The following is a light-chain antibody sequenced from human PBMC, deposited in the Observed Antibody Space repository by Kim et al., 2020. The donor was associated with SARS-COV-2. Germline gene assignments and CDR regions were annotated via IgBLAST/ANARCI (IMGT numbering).Light chain of an antibody. CDR1: QDISDY. CDR2: DAS. CDR3: LQYDNLPLFT. Sequence: SVGDRVTITCQASQDISDYLDWYQHKPEKAPKRLIYDASNLETGVPSRFSGSGSGTHFTFTISSLQPEDVATYYCLQYDNLPLFTFGPGTKVDIK. J-gene: IGKJ3*01. V-gene: IGKV1-33*01.